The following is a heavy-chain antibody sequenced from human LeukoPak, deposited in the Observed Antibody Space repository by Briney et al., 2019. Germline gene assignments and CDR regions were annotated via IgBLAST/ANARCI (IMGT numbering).Heavy chain of an antibody. CDR1: GFTFSSYW. V-gene: IGHV3-74*01. D-gene: IGHD1-26*01. J-gene: IGHJ4*02. CDR2: INTDGSST. Sequence: GGSLRLSCAASGFTFSSYWMHWVRQAPGKGLVWVSRINTDGSSTSYADSVKGRFTISRDNAKNTLYLQMNSLRAEDTAVYYCARAIVGAPVFDYWGQGTLVTVSS. CDR3: ARAIVGAPVFDY.